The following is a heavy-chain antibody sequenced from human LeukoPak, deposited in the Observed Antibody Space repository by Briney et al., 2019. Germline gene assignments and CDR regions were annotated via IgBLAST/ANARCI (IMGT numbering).Heavy chain of an antibody. CDR3: ARDVRGNYDPFDDY. D-gene: IGHD1-7*01. J-gene: IGHJ4*02. Sequence: ASMKVSFKASGYTFTGYYMHWVRQAPGQGLGWKGWINPNSGGTNYAQKFQGRVIMTRDTSISTAYMELSRLRSDDTAVYYCARDVRGNYDPFDDYWGQGTLVTVSS. V-gene: IGHV1-2*02. CDR2: INPNSGGT. CDR1: GYTFTGYY.